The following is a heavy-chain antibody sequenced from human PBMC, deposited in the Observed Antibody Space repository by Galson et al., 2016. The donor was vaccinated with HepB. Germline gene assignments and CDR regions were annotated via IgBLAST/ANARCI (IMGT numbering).Heavy chain of an antibody. D-gene: IGHD2-21*02. CDR2: ITTWDIT. J-gene: IGHJ5*02. CDR3: AGCVTFSQCSWFRP. CDR1: GSTATDYN. Sequence: SLRLSCAASGSTATDYNMNWLRQVPGRGLEWISTITTWDITHYADSVKGRFTMSRDRDRDSVVLQMTGLRVDDTAVYYCAGCVTFSQCSWFRPWGQGTLVSVSS. V-gene: IGHV3-69-1*01.